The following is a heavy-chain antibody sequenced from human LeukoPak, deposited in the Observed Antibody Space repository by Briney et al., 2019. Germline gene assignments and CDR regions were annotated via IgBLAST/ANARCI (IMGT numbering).Heavy chain of an antibody. J-gene: IGHJ3*02. V-gene: IGHV3-9*01. CDR3: ARDPQINAFDI. CDR1: GFTFDDYA. Sequence: GGSLRLSCAASGFTFDDYAMHWVRQAPGKGLEWVSGISWNSGSIGYADSVKGRFTISRDNAKNSLYLQMNSLRAEDTALYYCARDPQINAFDIWGQGTMVTVSS. CDR2: ISWNSGSI.